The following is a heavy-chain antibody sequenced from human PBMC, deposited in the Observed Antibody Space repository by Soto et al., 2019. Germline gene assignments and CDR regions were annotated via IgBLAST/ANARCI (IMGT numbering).Heavy chain of an antibody. J-gene: IGHJ5*02. CDR2: INHSGST. CDR1: GGSFSGYY. V-gene: IGHV4-34*01. Sequence: PSETLSLTCAVYGGSFSGYYWSWIRQPPGKGLEWIGEINHSGSTNYNPSLKSRVTISVDTSKNQFSLKLSSVTAADTAVYYCARGGPTTLRGTSPVRWFDPWGQGTLVTVSS. D-gene: IGHD2-2*01. CDR3: ARGGPTTLRGTSPVRWFDP.